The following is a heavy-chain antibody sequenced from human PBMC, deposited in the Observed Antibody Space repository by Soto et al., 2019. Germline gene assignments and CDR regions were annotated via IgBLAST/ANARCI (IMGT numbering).Heavy chain of an antibody. Sequence: QVQLVQSGAEVTKPGASVKLSCKTSDYAFSAFGLSWVRQAPGQGLQWMGWSGAGSGNTVYAQNFQGRVTVTTDRSTNTGYMELRSLTSDDTALYYCARVAGYGSGSRHFETWGQGTLVTVSS. D-gene: IGHD3-10*01. CDR1: DYAFSAFG. J-gene: IGHJ4*02. V-gene: IGHV1-18*01. CDR2: SGAGSGNT. CDR3: ARVAGYGSGSRHFET.